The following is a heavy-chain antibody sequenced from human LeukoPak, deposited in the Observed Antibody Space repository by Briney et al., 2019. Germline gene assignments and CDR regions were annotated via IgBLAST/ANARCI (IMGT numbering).Heavy chain of an antibody. CDR2: LHHSGST. CDR3: AMTTGVTLPTL. V-gene: IGHV4-59*08. J-gene: IGHJ4*02. D-gene: IGHD4-23*01. CDR1: GGSISSYY. Sequence: SETLSLTCTVSGGSISSYYWSWIRQPPGRGLEWIGYLHHSGSTSYNPSLKSRVTISLDTSKNQLSLRLSSVTAADTAVYYCAMTTGVTLPTLGGQGTGVTVSS.